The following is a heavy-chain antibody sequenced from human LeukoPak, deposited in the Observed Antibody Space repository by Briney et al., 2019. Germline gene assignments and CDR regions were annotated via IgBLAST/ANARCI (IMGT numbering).Heavy chain of an antibody. V-gene: IGHV3-21*04. J-gene: IGHJ6*03. CDR1: GLSFSSNT. Sequence: PGRSLRLSCAASGLSFSSNTMSWVSPAPGKWLEWVAAISSSGRNIFYPASVKGRFSMSRAKTNNPLCLGLCRLRTEPTASYYCAKAQTTIRGVNYMDVWGKGTTFTVSS. CDR2: ISSSGRNI. D-gene: IGHD3-10*01. CDR3: AKAQTTIRGVNYMDV.